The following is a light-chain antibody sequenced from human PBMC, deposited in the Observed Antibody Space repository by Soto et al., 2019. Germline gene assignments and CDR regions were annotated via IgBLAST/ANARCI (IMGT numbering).Light chain of an antibody. CDR3: CSYAGSRV. Sequence: QSALTQPASVSGSPGQSITISCTGTSSDVGSYNLVSWYQQHPGKAPKLMIYDGSKRPSGVSNRFSGSKYGNTASLTISGLQAEDEADYYCCSYAGSRVFGGGTKLTVL. J-gene: IGLJ3*02. CDR1: SSDVGSYNL. V-gene: IGLV2-23*01. CDR2: DGS.